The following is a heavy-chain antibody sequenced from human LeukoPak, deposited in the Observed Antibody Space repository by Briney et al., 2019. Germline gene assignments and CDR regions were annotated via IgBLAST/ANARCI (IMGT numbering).Heavy chain of an antibody. CDR2: IRYDGSNK. V-gene: IGHV3-30*02. Sequence: PGGSLRLSGSASGFAFSIYGMHWVRQAPGKGLEWVAFIRYDGSNKYYADSVKGRFTISRDNSKNPLYPQMNSLRAEDTAVFYCAKDLPAGQAPLGYFDYWGQGTPVTVSS. CDR1: GFAFSIYG. J-gene: IGHJ4*02. CDR3: AKDLPAGQAPLGYFDY. D-gene: IGHD7-27*01.